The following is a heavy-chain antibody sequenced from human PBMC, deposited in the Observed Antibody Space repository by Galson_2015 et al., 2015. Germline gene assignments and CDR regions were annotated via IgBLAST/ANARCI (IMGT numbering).Heavy chain of an antibody. J-gene: IGHJ4*02. CDR1: GFTFSSYS. CDR2: ISSSSSYI. CDR3: ARESAYYDSYYFDY. D-gene: IGHD3-3*01. V-gene: IGHV3-21*01. Sequence: SLRLSCAASGFTFSSYSMNWVRQAPGKGLEWVSSISSSSSYIYYANSVKGRFTISRDNAKNSLYLQMNSLRAEDTAVYYCARESAYYDSYYFDYWGQGTLVTVSS.